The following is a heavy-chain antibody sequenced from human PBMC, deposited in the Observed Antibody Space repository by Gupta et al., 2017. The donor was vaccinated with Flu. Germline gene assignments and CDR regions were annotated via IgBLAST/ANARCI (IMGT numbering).Heavy chain of an antibody. D-gene: IGHD3-3*01. CDR3: AKEPIPLPFGVVIIYFDY. V-gene: IGHV3-23*01. J-gene: IGHJ4*02. CDR1: GFTFSSYA. CDR2: ISGSGGST. Sequence: EVQLLESGGGLVQPGGSLRLSCAASGFTFSSYAMSWVRQAPGKGLEWVSAISGSGGSTYYADSVKGRFTISRDNSKNTLYLQMNSLRAEDTAVYYCAKEPIPLPFGVVIIYFDYWGQGTLVTVSS.